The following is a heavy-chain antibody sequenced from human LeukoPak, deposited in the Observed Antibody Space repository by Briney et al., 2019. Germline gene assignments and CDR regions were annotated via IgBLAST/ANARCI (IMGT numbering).Heavy chain of an antibody. CDR2: ITPYNCYT. J-gene: IGHJ4*02. Sequence: ASVNVSCKASGYTFITYGITWVRQAPGQGLEWMVWITPYNCYTNYAQNLQDRVTMTTDTSTSTAYMELRSLRSDDTAVYFCARVAGVSYNYFDSWGQGTLVTVSS. V-gene: IGHV1-18*01. D-gene: IGHD1-26*01. CDR3: ARVAGVSYNYFDS. CDR1: GYTFITYG.